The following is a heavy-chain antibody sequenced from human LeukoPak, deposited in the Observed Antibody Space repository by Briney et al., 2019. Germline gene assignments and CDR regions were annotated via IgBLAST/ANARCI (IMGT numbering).Heavy chain of an antibody. CDR2: IRHDGSKI. Sequence: GGSLRLSCEASGFTFSNYGMHWVRQAPGKGLEWAAFIRHDGSKIYYADSVKGRFTISRDSSKSTLYLQTNSLRAEDTAVYYCARDLLMVYAAIDYWGQGTLVTVSS. CDR1: GFTFSNYG. CDR3: ARDLLMVYAAIDY. J-gene: IGHJ4*02. V-gene: IGHV3-30*02. D-gene: IGHD2-8*01.